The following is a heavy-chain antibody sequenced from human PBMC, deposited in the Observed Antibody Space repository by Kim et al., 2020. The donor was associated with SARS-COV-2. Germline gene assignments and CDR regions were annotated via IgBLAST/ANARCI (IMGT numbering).Heavy chain of an antibody. CDR1: GFTFSSYV. CDR2: ISGSGGST. Sequence: GGSLRLSCAASGFTFSSYVMSWVRQAPGKGLEWVSAISGSGGSTYYADSVKGRFTISRDNSKNTLYLQMNSLRAEDTAVYYCAKDAALSSGWYYDYYFDSWGQGTLVTVSS. J-gene: IGHJ4*02. V-gene: IGHV3-23*01. D-gene: IGHD6-19*01. CDR3: AKDAALSSGWYYDYYFDS.